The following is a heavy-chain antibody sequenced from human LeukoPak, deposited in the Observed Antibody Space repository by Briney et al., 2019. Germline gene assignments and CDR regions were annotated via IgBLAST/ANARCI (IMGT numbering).Heavy chain of an antibody. J-gene: IGHJ4*02. D-gene: IGHD3-10*01. V-gene: IGHV1-18*04. CDR1: GYTFTSYG. Sequence: ASVKVSCKASGYTFTSYGISWVRQAPGQGLEWMGWISAYNGNTNYAQKLQGRVTMTTDTSTSTAYMELRSLRSDDTAVYYCARAFATMVRRVYNFDYWGQGTLVTVSS. CDR2: ISAYNGNT. CDR3: ARAFATMVRRVYNFDY.